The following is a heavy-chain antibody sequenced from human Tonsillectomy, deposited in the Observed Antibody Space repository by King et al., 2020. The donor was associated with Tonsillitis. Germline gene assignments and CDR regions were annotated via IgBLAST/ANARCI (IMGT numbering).Heavy chain of an antibody. CDR2: ISYDGSNK. D-gene: IGHD1-26*01. Sequence: VQLVESGGGVVQPGRSLRLSCAASGFTFSSYGMHWVRQAPGKGLDWVAVISYDGSNKYYADSVKGRFSISRDNSKNTLYLQMNSLRAEDTAVYYCAILVGATTRTNAFDIWGQGTMVTVSS. CDR3: AILVGATTRTNAFDI. J-gene: IGHJ3*02. V-gene: IGHV3-30*03. CDR1: GFTFSSYG.